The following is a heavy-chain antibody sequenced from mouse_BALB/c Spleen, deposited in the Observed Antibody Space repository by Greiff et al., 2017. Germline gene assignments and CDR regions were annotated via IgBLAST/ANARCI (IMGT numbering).Heavy chain of an antibody. J-gene: IGHJ2*01. V-gene: IGHV1S137*01. CDR2: ISTYYGDA. D-gene: IGHD2-14*01. Sequence: VQLQQSGAELVRPGVSVKISCKGSGYTFTDYAMHWVKQSHAKSLEWIGVISTYYGDASYNQKFKGKATMTVDKSSSTAYMELARLTSEDSAIYYCARDYYRSYFDYWGQGTTLTVSS. CDR1: GYTFTDYA. CDR3: ARDYYRSYFDY.